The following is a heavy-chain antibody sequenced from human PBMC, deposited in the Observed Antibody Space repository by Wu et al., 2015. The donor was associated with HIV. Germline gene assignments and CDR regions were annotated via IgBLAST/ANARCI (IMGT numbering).Heavy chain of an antibody. CDR3: ARVGDYGDYINWFDP. V-gene: IGHV1-2*02. CDR2: IHPTSGDT. CDR1: GYSLSPYY. J-gene: IGHJ5*02. Sequence: QGQLVQSGTEVKNPGASVKVSCKASGYSLSPYYMHWVRQAPGQGLEWMGWIHPTSGDTKYAQSFQGRVTMTLDTSINTAYMELSRLRSDDTAVYYCARVGDYGDYINWFDPWGQGTLVTVSS. D-gene: IGHD4-17*01.